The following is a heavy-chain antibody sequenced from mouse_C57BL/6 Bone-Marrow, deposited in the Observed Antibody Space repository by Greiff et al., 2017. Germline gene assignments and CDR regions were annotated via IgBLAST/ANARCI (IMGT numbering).Heavy chain of an antibody. CDR2: IDPSDSYT. J-gene: IGHJ2*01. D-gene: IGHD1-1*01. V-gene: IGHV1-69*01. CDR1: GYTFTSYW. CDR3: ARVGIYGSSQYYFDY. Sequence: QVQLKQSGAELVMPGASVKLSCKASGYTFTSYWMHWVKQRPGQGLEWIGEIDPSDSYTNYNQKFTGKSTLTVDKSSSTAYMQLSNLTSDDAAFYYCARVGIYGSSQYYFDYWGQGTTLTVSS.